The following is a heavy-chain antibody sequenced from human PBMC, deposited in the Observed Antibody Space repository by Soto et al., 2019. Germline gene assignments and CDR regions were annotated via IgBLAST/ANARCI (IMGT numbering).Heavy chain of an antibody. V-gene: IGHV1-8*01. D-gene: IGHD1-7*01. CDR1: GYTFTSYD. CDR2: MNPNSGNT. CDR3: ARGRTLYPNPAP. J-gene: IGHJ5*02. Sequence: ASVKVSCKASGYTFTSYDINWVRQATGQGLEWMGWMNPNSGNTGYAQKFQGRVTMTRNTSISTAYMELSSLRSEDTAVYYCARGRTLYPNPAPGVKGPRVTVS.